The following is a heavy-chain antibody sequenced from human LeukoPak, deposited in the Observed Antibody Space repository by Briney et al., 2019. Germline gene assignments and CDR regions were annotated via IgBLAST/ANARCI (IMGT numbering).Heavy chain of an antibody. CDR3: ARDPTSYYYQNSGYYYDY. Sequence: GGSLRLSCADSGFTFSSYWMHWVRQAPGKGLVWVSRIITDGSSTSYADSVKGRFTISRDNAKNTLYLQMNSLRAEDTAVYYCARDPTSYYYQNSGYYYDYWGQGTLVTVSS. V-gene: IGHV3-74*01. J-gene: IGHJ4*02. CDR1: GFTFSSYW. D-gene: IGHD3-22*01. CDR2: IITDGSST.